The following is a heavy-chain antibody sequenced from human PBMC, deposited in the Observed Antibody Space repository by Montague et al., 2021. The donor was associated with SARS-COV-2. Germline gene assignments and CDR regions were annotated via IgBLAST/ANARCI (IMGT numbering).Heavy chain of an antibody. CDR1: GFTFSSYE. J-gene: IGHJ4*02. Sequence: SLRLSCAASGFTFSSYEMHWVRQAPGKGLEWVSYISSSGSNKYYADSVKGRFTISRDNAKNSLYLQMNSLRAEDTAVYYCARVGIGQWLVPHYSTLLDYWGQGTLVTVSS. CDR3: ARVGIGQWLVPHYSTLLDY. CDR2: ISSSGSNK. V-gene: IGHV3-48*03. D-gene: IGHD6-19*01.